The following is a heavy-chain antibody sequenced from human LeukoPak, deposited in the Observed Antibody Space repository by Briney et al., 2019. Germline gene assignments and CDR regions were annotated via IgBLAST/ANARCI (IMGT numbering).Heavy chain of an antibody. CDR3: AKGAHSSSWYNYYYYYGMDV. J-gene: IGHJ6*02. CDR1: GFTFSSYS. Sequence: GGSLRLSCAASGFTFSSYSMNWVRQAPGKGLEWVAFIRYDGSNKYYTDSVKGRFTISRDNAKNSLYLQMNSLRAEDTALYYCAKGAHSSSWYNYYYYYGMDVWGQGTTVTVSS. D-gene: IGHD6-13*01. V-gene: IGHV3-30*02. CDR2: IRYDGSNK.